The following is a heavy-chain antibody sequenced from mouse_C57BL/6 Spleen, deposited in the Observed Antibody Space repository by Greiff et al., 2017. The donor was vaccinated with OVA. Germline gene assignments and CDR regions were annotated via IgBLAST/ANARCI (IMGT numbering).Heavy chain of an antibody. CDR2: INPNNGGT. V-gene: IGHV1-26*01. Sequence: VQLQQSGPELVKPGASVKISCKASGYTFTDYYMNWVKQSHGKSLEWIGDINPNNGGTSYNQKFKGKATLTVDKSSSTAYMELRSLTSEDSAVYYCARSFYYGYEGWFAYWGQGTLVTVSA. J-gene: IGHJ3*01. CDR3: ARSFYYGYEGWFAY. D-gene: IGHD2-2*01. CDR1: GYTFTDYY.